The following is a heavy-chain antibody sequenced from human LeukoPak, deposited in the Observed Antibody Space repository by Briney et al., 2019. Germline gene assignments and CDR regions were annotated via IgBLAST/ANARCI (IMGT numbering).Heavy chain of an antibody. CDR3: ARVQGGHRYYFDY. Sequence: GGSLRLSCAASGFTFSSYSMNWVRQAPGKGLEWVSSISSSSSYIYYADSVKGRFTISRDNAKNSLYLQMNSLRAEDTAVYYCARVQGGHRYYFDYWGQGTLVTVSS. V-gene: IGHV3-21*04. CDR1: GFTFSSYS. CDR2: ISSSSSYI. J-gene: IGHJ4*02. D-gene: IGHD3-16*01.